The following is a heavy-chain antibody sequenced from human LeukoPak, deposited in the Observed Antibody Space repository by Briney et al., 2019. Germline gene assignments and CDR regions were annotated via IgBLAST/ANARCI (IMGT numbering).Heavy chain of an antibody. V-gene: IGHV3-23*01. J-gene: IGHJ4*02. Sequence: GGSLRLSCAASGFTFSSYAMSWVRQAPGKGLEWVSAISGSGGSTYYADSVKGRFTISRDNSKNTLYLQMNSLRAEDTAVYYCANDTIFGVVPDYWGQGTLVTVSS. CDR3: ANDTIFGVVPDY. CDR2: ISGSGGST. CDR1: GFTFSSYA. D-gene: IGHD3-3*01.